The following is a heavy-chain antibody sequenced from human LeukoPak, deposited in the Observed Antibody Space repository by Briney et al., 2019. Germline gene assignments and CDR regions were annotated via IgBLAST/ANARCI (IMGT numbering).Heavy chain of an antibody. V-gene: IGHV1-46*01. J-gene: IGHJ6*03. CDR1: GYTFTSYY. CDR3: ARDSDQSGEQQLVRRSYYYYYYMDV. Sequence: GASVKVSCKASGYTFTSYYMHWVRQAPGQGLEWMGIINPSGGSTSYAQKFQGRVTMTRDMSTSTVYMELSSLRSEDTAVYYCARDSDQSGEQQLVRRSYYYYYYMDVWGKGTTVTVSS. CDR2: INPSGGST. D-gene: IGHD6-13*01.